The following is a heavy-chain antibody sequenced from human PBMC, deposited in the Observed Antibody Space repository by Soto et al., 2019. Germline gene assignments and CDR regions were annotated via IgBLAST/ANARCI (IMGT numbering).Heavy chain of an antibody. CDR3: ASGGYFDLWSGFSPHDY. J-gene: IGHJ4*02. CDR2: ISAIGRNA. Sequence: GGSLRLSCAASGFTFSSNAMSWVRQAPGKGLEWVAGISAIGRNAFYADSVRGRFTVSRDNANGTLSLQMNSLKVEDTAVYYCASGGYFDLWSGFSPHDYWGQGTLVTVSS. CDR1: GFTFSSNA. V-gene: IGHV3-23*01. D-gene: IGHD3-3*01.